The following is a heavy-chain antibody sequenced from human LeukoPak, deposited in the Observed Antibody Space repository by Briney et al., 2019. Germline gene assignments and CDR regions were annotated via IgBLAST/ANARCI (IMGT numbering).Heavy chain of an antibody. V-gene: IGHV4-34*01. D-gene: IGHD1-26*01. J-gene: IGHJ4*02. Sequence: PSETLSLTCTVSGGSISSYYWSWIRQPPGKGLEWIGEINHSGSTNYNPSLKSRVTISVDTSKNQFSLKLSSVTAADTAVYYCATSYSGSYSAFGYWGQGTLVTVSS. CDR3: ATSYSGSYSAFGY. CDR2: INHSGST. CDR1: GGSISSYY.